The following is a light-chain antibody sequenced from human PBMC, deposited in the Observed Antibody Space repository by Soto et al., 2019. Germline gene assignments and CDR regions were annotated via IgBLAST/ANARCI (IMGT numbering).Light chain of an antibody. CDR3: CSYAGSGKVV. J-gene: IGLJ3*02. Sequence: QSVLTQPASVSGSLGQSISISCTGTSSDIGSYNLVSWYQQYPGKAPKRMILEVSERPSGVSNRFSGSKSGDTASLTISGLQAEDEADYYCCSYAGSGKVVFGGGTKLTVL. V-gene: IGLV2-23*02. CDR1: SSDIGSYNL. CDR2: EVS.